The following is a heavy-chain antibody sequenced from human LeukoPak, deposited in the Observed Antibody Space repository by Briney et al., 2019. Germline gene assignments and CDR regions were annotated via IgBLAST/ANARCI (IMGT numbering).Heavy chain of an antibody. Sequence: GGSLRLSCAASGFTFSSYSMNWVRQAPGKGLEWVSHISSRSSSTIYYADSVKGRFTISRDNAKNSLYLQMNSLKTEDTAVYYCARGDSSGWYGGWYFDLWGRGTLVTVSS. D-gene: IGHD6-19*01. CDR3: ARGDSSGWYGGWYFDL. J-gene: IGHJ2*01. CDR1: GFTFSSYS. CDR2: ISSRSSSTI. V-gene: IGHV3-48*01.